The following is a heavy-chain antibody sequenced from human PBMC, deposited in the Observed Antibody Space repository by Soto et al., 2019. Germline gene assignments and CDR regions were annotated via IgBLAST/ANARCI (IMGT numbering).Heavy chain of an antibody. CDR3: TNYGSGSQNHYFYGIDV. CDR2: IYYSGST. CDR1: GGSISSSSDY. V-gene: IGHV4-39*01. Sequence: SETLSLTCTVSGGSISSSSDYWGWIRQPPGKGLEWIGSIYYSGSTYHNPSLKSRVTISVDTSKNQVSLKLSSVTAADTAVYYCTNYGSGSQNHYFYGIDVWGQGTTVTVSS. D-gene: IGHD3-10*01. J-gene: IGHJ6*02.